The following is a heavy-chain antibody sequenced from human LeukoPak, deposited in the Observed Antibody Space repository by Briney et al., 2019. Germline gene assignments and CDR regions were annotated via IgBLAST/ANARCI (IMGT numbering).Heavy chain of an antibody. Sequence: SETLSLTCTVSGGSISSSSYYWGWIRQPPGKGLEWIGSIYYSGSTYYNPSLKSRVTISVDTSKNQFSLKLSSVTAADTAVYYCARLAGYSRGWYGSVGSYFDYWGQGTLVTVSS. D-gene: IGHD6-19*01. CDR2: IYYSGST. CDR3: ARLAGYSRGWYGSVGSYFDY. J-gene: IGHJ4*02. V-gene: IGHV4-39*01. CDR1: GGSISSSSYY.